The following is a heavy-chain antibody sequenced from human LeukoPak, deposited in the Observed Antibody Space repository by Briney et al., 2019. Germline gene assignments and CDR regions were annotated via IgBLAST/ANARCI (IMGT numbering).Heavy chain of an antibody. CDR3: SSYGDYFGMGSYPSDAFDS. V-gene: IGHV3-21*05. Sequence: GCLRLCCAAPGYPLSSYRIKSVRRTKGRGHEWVPYIKSYSYLYNADSVKGQFTISRVNAKNSLYLQMKSLRAEDTAVYYCSSYGDYFGMGSYPSDAFDSCGQGTMVTVSS. CDR1: GYPLSSYR. CDR2: IKSYSYL. D-gene: IGHD3-10*01. J-gene: IGHJ3*02.